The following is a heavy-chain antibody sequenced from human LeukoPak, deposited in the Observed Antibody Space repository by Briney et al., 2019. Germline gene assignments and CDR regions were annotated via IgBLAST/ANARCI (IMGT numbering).Heavy chain of an antibody. J-gene: IGHJ4*01. V-gene: IGHV3-21*05. D-gene: IGHD7-27*01. CDR1: GFSLSRDG. Sequence: GGSLRLSCAASGFSLSRDGMNWVRQAPGKGLEWVSYLNRGGDFMYYADSVNGRFTISRDNAQNSLFLQMNSLRVEDTAVYYCTKDKAQTGAIDYSGHGTLVTVSS. CDR3: TKDKAQTGAIDY. CDR2: LNRGGDFM.